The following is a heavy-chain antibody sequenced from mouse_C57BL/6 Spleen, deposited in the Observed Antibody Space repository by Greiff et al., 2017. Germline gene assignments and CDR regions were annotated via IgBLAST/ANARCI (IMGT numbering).Heavy chain of an antibody. CDR1: GYTFTSYG. J-gene: IGHJ4*01. CDR2: IYPRSGNT. V-gene: IGHV1-81*01. Sequence: VQVVESGAELARPGASVKLSCKASGYTFTSYGISWVKQRPGQGLEWIGEIYPRSGNTYYNEKFKGKATLTADKSSSTAYMELRSLTSEDSAVYFCARKGAGYYAMDYWGQGTSVTVSA. CDR3: ARKGAGYYAMDY.